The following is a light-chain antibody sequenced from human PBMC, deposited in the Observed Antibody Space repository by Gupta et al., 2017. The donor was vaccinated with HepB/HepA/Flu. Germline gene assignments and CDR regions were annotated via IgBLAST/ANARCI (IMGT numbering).Light chain of an antibody. J-gene: IGLJ1*01. Sequence: SYELTQPPSVSVSPGQTATITCSGDNLGNKYTCWYQQKPGQSPVLVIYQDRKRPSGTPELCAAYNAGATAILTXSXPQAMDXSYYYCPESDINTAVVFGTGTKVTVL. CDR2: QDR. CDR1: NLGNKY. V-gene: IGLV3-1*01. CDR3: PESDINTAVV.